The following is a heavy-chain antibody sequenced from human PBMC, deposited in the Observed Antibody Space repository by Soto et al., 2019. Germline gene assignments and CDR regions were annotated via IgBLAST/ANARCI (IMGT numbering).Heavy chain of an antibody. CDR3: ARGITMIVEAALFDGMDV. CDR1: GFAFSSYD. V-gene: IGHV3-48*01. D-gene: IGHD3-22*01. J-gene: IGHJ6*02. CDR2: ISSSSSTI. Sequence: GGSLRLSCAASGFAFSSYDMNWVRQAPGKGLEWVSYISSSSSTIYYADSVKGRFTISRDNAKNSLYLQMNSLRAEDTAVYYCARGITMIVEAALFDGMDVWGQGTTVTVSS.